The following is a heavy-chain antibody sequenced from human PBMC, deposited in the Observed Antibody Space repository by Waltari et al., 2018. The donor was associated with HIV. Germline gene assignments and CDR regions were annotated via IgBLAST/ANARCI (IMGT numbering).Heavy chain of an antibody. D-gene: IGHD3-16*02. CDR3: VRDRSLKT. CDR1: GFTFRKYA. CDR2: ISFDGSNK. Sequence: QVQLVESGGGVVQPGRSLRLFCAASGFTFRKYAMDWGRQAPGKGLEWVAVISFDGSNKYYADSVKGRLTISRDNSKNTLHLQMNSLRAEDTAVYYCVRDRSLKTWGQGTLVTVSS. V-gene: IGHV3-30-3*01. J-gene: IGHJ5*02.